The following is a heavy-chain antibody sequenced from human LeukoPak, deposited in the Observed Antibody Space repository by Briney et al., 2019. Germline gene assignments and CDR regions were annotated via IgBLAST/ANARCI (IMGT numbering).Heavy chain of an antibody. CDR3: ASRAGYTGSWSAFDY. J-gene: IGHJ4*02. Sequence: GSLRLSCTASTLTLNNYWMSWVRQAPGKGLEWVANIKQDGSEKYHVDSVKGRFTISRDNAKNSLYLQMNSLRAEDTAVYYCASRAGYTGSWSAFDYWGQGTLVTV. CDR1: TLTLNNYW. D-gene: IGHD2-15*01. V-gene: IGHV3-7*05. CDR2: IKQDGSEK.